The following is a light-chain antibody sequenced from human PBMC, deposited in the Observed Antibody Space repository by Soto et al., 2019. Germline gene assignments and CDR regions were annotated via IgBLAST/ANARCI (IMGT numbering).Light chain of an antibody. CDR3: QQYNDAPWT. CDR2: AAF. V-gene: IGKV1-27*01. Sequence: DIQMTQSPSSLSASVGDRVTITCRASQGISNYLAWYQQKPGKVPKLLIYAAFTLKSGVPCRLSGSGSGTXFNHTISSLQPEDVATYYCQQYNDAPWTFGPGTKVEIK. J-gene: IGKJ1*01. CDR1: QGISNY.